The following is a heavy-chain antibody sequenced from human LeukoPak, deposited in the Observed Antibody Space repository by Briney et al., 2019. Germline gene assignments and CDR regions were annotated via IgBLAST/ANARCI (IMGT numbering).Heavy chain of an antibody. CDR2: IYTSGST. CDR3: ARVVVAATNWFDP. CDR1: GGSFSGYY. D-gene: IGHD2-15*01. V-gene: IGHV4-59*10. Sequence: PSETLSLTCAVYGGSFSGYYWSWIRQPPGKGLEWIGRIYTSGSTNYNPSLKSRVTMSVDTSKNQFSLKLSSVTAADTAVYYCARVVVAATNWFDPWGQGTLVTVSS. J-gene: IGHJ5*02.